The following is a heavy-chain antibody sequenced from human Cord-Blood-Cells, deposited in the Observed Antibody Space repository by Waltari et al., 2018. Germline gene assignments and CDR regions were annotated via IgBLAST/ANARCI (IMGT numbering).Heavy chain of an antibody. CDR2: ISYDGSNK. Sequence: EWVAVISYDGSNKYYADSVKGRFTISRDNSKNTLYLQMNSLRAEDTAVYYCARDLLKDSSSWYYWGQGTLVTVSS. D-gene: IGHD6-13*01. J-gene: IGHJ4*02. CDR3: ARDLLKDSSSWYY. V-gene: IGHV3-30-3*01.